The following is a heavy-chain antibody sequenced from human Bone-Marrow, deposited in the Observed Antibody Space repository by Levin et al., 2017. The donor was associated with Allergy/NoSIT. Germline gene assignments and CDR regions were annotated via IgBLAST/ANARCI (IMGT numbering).Heavy chain of an antibody. CDR1: GGTFRRYA. V-gene: IGHV1-69*13. CDR2: IIPSFGTP. Sequence: SVKVSCKASGGTFRRYAISWVRQAPGQGLEWMGGIIPSFGTPHYAQKFQGRVTITADESTATAYMELSSVRSADTAVYYCAVWRGDFDGHYYYYMDVWGKGTTVTVSS. CDR3: AVWRGDFDGHYYYYMDV. J-gene: IGHJ6*03. D-gene: IGHD3-3*01.